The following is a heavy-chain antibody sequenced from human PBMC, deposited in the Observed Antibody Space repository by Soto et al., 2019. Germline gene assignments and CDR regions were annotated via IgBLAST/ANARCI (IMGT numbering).Heavy chain of an antibody. CDR3: ARHEMNYYDSSGSHHFDY. V-gene: IGHV4-39*01. CDR1: GGSISSSSYY. D-gene: IGHD3-22*01. Sequence: PSETLSLTCTVSGGSISSSSYYWGWIRQPPGKGLEWIGSIYYSGSTYYNPSLKSRVTISVDTSKNQFSLKLSSVTAADTAVYYCARHEMNYYDSSGSHHFDYWGQGTLVTVS. J-gene: IGHJ4*02. CDR2: IYYSGST.